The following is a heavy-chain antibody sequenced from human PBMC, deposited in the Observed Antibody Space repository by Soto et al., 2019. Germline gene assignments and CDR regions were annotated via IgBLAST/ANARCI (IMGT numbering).Heavy chain of an antibody. CDR2: IYWDDDK. J-gene: IGHJ5*02. CDR1: GFSLTTSGVG. Sequence: QITLKESGPTLVKPTQTLTLTCTFSGFSLTTSGVGVGCIRHPPGKALERLALIYWDDDKSYSPSLKSRLTITKDTSTNQVVLTMTNMAPADTATYFCAHRTNTVTWWFDPWGQGTLVTVSS. D-gene: IGHD4-17*01. V-gene: IGHV2-5*02. CDR3: AHRTNTVTWWFDP.